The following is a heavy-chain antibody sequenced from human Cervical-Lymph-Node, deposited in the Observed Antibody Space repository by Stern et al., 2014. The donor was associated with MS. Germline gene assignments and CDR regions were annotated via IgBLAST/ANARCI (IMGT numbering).Heavy chain of an antibody. CDR2: INPSGST. Sequence: QVQMGQSGSEVKKPGASVKVSCKASEYTHNNYLIHWVRQAPGQRHDWMGVINPSGSTNYAQKVQDRVTMTTDASTSTFYMELSRLRSEDTAVYYCAVRYCSGGRCYSVPDVWGQGTTVIVSS. J-gene: IGHJ6*02. D-gene: IGHD2-15*01. CDR3: AVRYCSGGRCYSVPDV. CDR1: EYTHNNYL. V-gene: IGHV1-46*02.